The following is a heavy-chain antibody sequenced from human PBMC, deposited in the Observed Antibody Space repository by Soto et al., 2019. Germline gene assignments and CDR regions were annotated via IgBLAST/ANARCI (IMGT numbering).Heavy chain of an antibody. CDR3: ARGNYDSSGYYFDY. Sequence: ASVKVSCKASGGTFSSYAISWVRQAPGQGLEWMGGIIPIFGIANYAQKFQGRVTITADKSTSTAYMELSSLRSEDTAEYYCARGNYDSSGYYFDYWGQGTLVTVSS. CDR1: GGTFSSYA. D-gene: IGHD3-22*01. V-gene: IGHV1-69*10. J-gene: IGHJ4*02. CDR2: IIPIFGIA.